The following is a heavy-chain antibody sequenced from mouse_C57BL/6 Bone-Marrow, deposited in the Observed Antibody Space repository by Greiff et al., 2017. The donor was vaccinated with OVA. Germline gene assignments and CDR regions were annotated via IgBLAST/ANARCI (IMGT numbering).Heavy chain of an antibody. CDR2: IYPGSGNT. Sequence: QVQLQQSGAEVVRPGASVKLSCKASGYTFTDHYINWVKQRPGQGLEWIARIYPGSGNTYYNEKFKGKATLTAEKSSNTAYMQLSSLTSEDSAVYFGARDDGYVFANGGQGTTLTVSS. CDR3: ARDDGYVFAN. V-gene: IGHV1-76*01. D-gene: IGHD2-3*01. CDR1: GYTFTDHY. J-gene: IGHJ2*01.